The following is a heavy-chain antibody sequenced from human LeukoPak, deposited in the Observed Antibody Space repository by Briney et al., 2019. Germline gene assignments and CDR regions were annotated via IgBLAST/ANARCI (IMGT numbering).Heavy chain of an antibody. CDR3: ARVSGYDWESFYDH. CDR1: GGSISSYY. Sequence: TSETLSLTCTVSGGSISSYYWSWIRQPPGKGLEWIGYIYYSGSTNYNPSLKSRVTISVDTSKKQFSLKLRSVTAADTAVYYCARVSGYDWESFYDHWGQGTLVTVSS. J-gene: IGHJ4*02. CDR2: IYYSGST. V-gene: IGHV4-59*01. D-gene: IGHD5-12*01.